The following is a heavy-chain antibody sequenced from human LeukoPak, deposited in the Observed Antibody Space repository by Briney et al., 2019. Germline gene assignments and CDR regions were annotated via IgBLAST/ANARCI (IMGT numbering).Heavy chain of an antibody. CDR2: IYYSGGT. Sequence: SETLSLTCAVYGGSFSGYYWGWIRQPPGKGLEWIGSIYYSGGTYYNPSLKSRVTISVDTSKNQFSLKLSSVAAADTAVYYCARLDPYYYGSGSYYKALDYWGQGTLVTVSS. CDR3: ARLDPYYYGSGSYYKALDY. D-gene: IGHD3-10*01. J-gene: IGHJ4*02. V-gene: IGHV4-39*01. CDR1: GGSFSGYY.